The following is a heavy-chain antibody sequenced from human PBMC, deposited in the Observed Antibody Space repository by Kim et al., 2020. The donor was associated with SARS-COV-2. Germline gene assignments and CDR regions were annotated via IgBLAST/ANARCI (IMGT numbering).Heavy chain of an antibody. J-gene: IGHJ4*02. Sequence: TGYAQKVQGRVTMTRNTSISTAYMELSSLRSEDTAVYYCARGRRRDGYLYYWGQGTLVTVSS. D-gene: IGHD5-12*01. V-gene: IGHV1-8*01. CDR3: ARGRRRDGYLYY. CDR2: T.